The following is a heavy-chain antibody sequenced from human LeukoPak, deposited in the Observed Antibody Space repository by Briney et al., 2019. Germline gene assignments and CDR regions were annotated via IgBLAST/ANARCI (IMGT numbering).Heavy chain of an antibody. D-gene: IGHD3-22*01. V-gene: IGHV4-59*07. J-gene: IGHJ2*01. CDR1: GDSISSYY. CDR2: IYSSAST. CDR3: ARARVRSYSYDSSGFYTSDWHFDL. Sequence: PSDTLSLTCTVSGDSISSYYWSWIRQAPGRGLAWIGYIYSSASTKYNPSLKSRVTISVDTSKNQFSLKLSSVTAADTAVYYCARARVRSYSYDSSGFYTSDWHFDLWGRGTLVTVSS.